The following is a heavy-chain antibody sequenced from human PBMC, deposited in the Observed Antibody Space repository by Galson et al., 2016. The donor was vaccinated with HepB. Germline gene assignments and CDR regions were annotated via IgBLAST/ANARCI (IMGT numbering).Heavy chain of an antibody. J-gene: IGHJ4*02. CDR2: IAYDGSTE. Sequence: SLRLSCAASGLSFSANAMHWVRQAPGKGLEWVAVIAYDGSTEYYGDFAKGRFTISRANSKNTLYLQMNNLRTEEAVIYHCTRQVDGLGTYYTAPLDDWGQGTLVTVSS. CDR1: GLSFSANA. V-gene: IGHV3-30-3*01. D-gene: IGHD3-10*01. CDR3: TRQVDGLGTYYTAPLDD.